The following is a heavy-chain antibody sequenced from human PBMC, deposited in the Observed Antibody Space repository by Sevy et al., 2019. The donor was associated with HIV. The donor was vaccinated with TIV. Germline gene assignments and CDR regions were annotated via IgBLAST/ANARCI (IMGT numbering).Heavy chain of an antibody. CDR1: GGSIRSSSHY. CDR2: IYYSGRT. J-gene: IGHJ3*02. Sequence: SETLSLTCTVSGGSIRSSSHYWGWIRQSPGKGLEWIGSIYYSGRTNDNWSLKSRVTMSVDTSKNQFSLKLSSVTATDTAVYYCTGFSNHIFVMLTPSPRRGFDIWGQGTKVTVSS. CDR3: TGFSNHIFVMLTPSPRRGFDI. D-gene: IGHD3-3*02. V-gene: IGHV4-39*01.